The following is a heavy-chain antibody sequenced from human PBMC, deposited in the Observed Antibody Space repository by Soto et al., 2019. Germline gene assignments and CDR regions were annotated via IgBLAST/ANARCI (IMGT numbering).Heavy chain of an antibody. V-gene: IGHV2-26*01. CDR1: GFSLSNARMG. J-gene: IGHJ3*02. D-gene: IGHD3-16*02. CDR3: ARQTYYDYVWGSYRQVAFDI. CDR2: IFSNDEK. Sequence: SGPTLVNPTETLTLTCTVSGFSLSNARMGVSWIRQPPGKALEWLAHIFSNDEKSYSTSLKSRLTISKDTSKSQVVLTMTNMDPVETATYYCARQTYYDYVWGSYRQVAFDIWGQGTMVTVSS.